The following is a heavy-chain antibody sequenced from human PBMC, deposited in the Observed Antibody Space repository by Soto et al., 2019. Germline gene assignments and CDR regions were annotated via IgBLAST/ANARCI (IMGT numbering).Heavy chain of an antibody. V-gene: IGHV4-59*08. CDR1: GGSISSYY. CDR3: ATRGSYAKYYYNYMDV. Sequence: ETLSLTCTVSGGSISSYYWSWMRQPPVKGLEWIGYIYYSGSTNYNPSLKSRVTISVDTSKNQFSLKLSSVTAADTAVYYCATRGSYAKYYYNYMDVWGKGTTVNV. J-gene: IGHJ6*03. D-gene: IGHD3-10*01. CDR2: IYYSGST.